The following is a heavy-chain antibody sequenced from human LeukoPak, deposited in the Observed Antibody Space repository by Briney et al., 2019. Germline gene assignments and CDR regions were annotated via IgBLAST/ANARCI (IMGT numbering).Heavy chain of an antibody. J-gene: IGHJ4*02. Sequence: KPGGSLRLSCAASGFTFSSYSMNWVRQAPGKGLEWVSSISSSSSYIYYVDSVKGRFTISRDNAKNSLYLQMNSLRAEDTAVYYCARDIAAAVNWGQGTLVTVSS. D-gene: IGHD6-13*01. V-gene: IGHV3-21*01. CDR3: ARDIAAAVN. CDR1: GFTFSSYS. CDR2: ISSSSSYI.